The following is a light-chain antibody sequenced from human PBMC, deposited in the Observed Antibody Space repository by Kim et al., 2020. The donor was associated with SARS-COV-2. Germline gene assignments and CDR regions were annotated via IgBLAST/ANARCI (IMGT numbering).Light chain of an antibody. J-gene: IGKJ4*01. Sequence: LAPGERATLSCRASQSISSYLAWYQQKRGQAPRLLIYDASNRATGIPVRFSGSGSGTDFTLTISSLEPEDFAVYYCQQRSNWPLTFGGGTKVDIK. CDR3: QQRSNWPLT. CDR2: DAS. CDR1: QSISSY. V-gene: IGKV3-11*01.